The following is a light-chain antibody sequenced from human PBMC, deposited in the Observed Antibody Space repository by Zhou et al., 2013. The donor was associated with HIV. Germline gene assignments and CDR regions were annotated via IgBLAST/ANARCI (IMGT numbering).Light chain of an antibody. Sequence: EIVLTQSPGTLSLSPGERATLSCRASQSVSSNYLAWYQQRPGQAPRLLIYGASIRATGIPDRISGSGSGTDFTLTISRVEPEDFAVYYCQQYGDSLTFGGGTKVEIK. J-gene: IGKJ4*01. V-gene: IGKV3-20*01. CDR3: QQYGDSLT. CDR2: GAS. CDR1: QSVSSNY.